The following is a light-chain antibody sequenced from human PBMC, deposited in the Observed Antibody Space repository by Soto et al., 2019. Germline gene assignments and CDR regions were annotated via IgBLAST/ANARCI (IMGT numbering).Light chain of an antibody. Sequence: EMVLTQSPDTLSLSPGERATLSCRASQTVSSNFLAWYQQRPGQAPRLLIYGASSRATGIPDRFSGSGSGTDFTLTISRLEPEDLADYYCQQYGSSPETFGQGTKVEIK. J-gene: IGKJ1*01. CDR1: QTVSSNF. V-gene: IGKV3-20*01. CDR2: GAS. CDR3: QQYGSSPET.